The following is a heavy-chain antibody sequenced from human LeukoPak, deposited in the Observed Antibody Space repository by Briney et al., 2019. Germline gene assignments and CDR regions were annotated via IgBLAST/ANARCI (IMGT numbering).Heavy chain of an antibody. D-gene: IGHD1-26*01. CDR2: IYYSGST. V-gene: IGHV4-59*01. CDR1: GGSFSGYY. Sequence: PSETLSLTCAVYGGSFSGYYWSWIRQPPGKGLEWIGYIYYSGSTNYNPSLKSRVTISVDTSKNQFSLKLSSVTAADTAVYYCARTQGGFYGMDVWGQGTTVTVSS. CDR3: ARTQGGFYGMDV. J-gene: IGHJ6*02.